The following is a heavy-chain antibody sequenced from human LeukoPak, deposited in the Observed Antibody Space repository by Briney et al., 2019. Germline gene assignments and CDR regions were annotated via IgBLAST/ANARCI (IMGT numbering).Heavy chain of an antibody. J-gene: IGHJ4*02. V-gene: IGHV3-43D*03. D-gene: IGHD3-22*01. CDR2: ISWDGGST. Sequence: PGGSLRLSCAASGFTFDDYAMHWVRQVPGKGLEWVSLISWDGGSTHYADSVKGRFTISRDNSKNSLYLQMNSLRAEDTAVYYCARDLYYDSSGYYLWGQGTLVTVSS. CDR3: ARDLYYDSSGYYL. CDR1: GFTFDDYA.